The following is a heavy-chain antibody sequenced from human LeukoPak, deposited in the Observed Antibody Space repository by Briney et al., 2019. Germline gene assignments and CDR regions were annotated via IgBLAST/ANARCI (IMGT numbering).Heavy chain of an antibody. CDR2: INPNSGDT. V-gene: IGHV1-2*02. CDR3: ARNPMDGYYYYYMDV. D-gene: IGHD3-10*01. J-gene: IGHJ6*03. Sequence: ASVKVSCKASGYIFTGYYMHWVRQAPGQGLEWMGWINPNSGDTNYAQKFQGRVTMTRDTSISTAYMELSRLRAEDTAVYYCARNPMDGYYYYYMDVWGKGTTVTVSS. CDR1: GYIFTGYY.